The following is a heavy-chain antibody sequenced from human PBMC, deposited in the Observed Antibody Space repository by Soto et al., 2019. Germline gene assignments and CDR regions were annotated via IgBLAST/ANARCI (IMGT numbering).Heavy chain of an antibody. J-gene: IGHJ4*02. V-gene: IGHV3-74*01. CDR2: IDTDGGGT. D-gene: IGHD4-17*01. CDR3: ATVFDV. Sequence: EVQLVESGGGLVQPGGSLRVSCAASGFTFRSHRIHWVRQAPGKGLEWVSRIDTDGGGTSYADSVKGRFTISTDNAEKTVYLQRNGLRVEDTAVYYCATVFDVWGQGTLVTVSS. CDR1: GFTFRSHR.